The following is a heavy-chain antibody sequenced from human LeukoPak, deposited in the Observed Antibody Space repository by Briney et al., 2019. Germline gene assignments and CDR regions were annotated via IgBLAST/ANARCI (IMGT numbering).Heavy chain of an antibody. J-gene: IGHJ4*02. D-gene: IGHD4-17*01. Sequence: SETLSPTCTVAGGSISSYYWSWSRQPPGKGREWSGYIYYSGSRNYNPSLKSRVTISVDKSKNQFSLKLTSVTAADTAVYYCARQDAFGDYVGPFDYWGQGTLVTVSS. V-gene: IGHV4-59*08. CDR3: ARQDAFGDYVGPFDY. CDR1: GGSISSYY. CDR2: IYYSGSR.